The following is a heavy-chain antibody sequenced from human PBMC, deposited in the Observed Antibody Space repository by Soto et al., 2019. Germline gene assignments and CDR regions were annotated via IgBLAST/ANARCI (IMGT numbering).Heavy chain of an antibody. CDR3: ARRYSGSFT. J-gene: IGHJ4*02. Sequence: GGSLRLSCAASGFTFSSYWMHWVRQAPGKGLVWVSRINLDGTTTYYADSVKGRFTISRDNAKNTLYLQMNSLRAEDTAVYYCARRYSGSFTGGQGTLVTVSS. CDR2: INLDGTTT. CDR1: GFTFSSYW. V-gene: IGHV3-74*01. D-gene: IGHD1-26*01.